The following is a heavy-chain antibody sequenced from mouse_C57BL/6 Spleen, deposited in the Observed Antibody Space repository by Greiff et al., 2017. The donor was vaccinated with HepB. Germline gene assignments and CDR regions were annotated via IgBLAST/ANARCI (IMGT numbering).Heavy chain of an antibody. Sequence: DVHLVESGGGLVKPGGSLKLSCAASGFTFSSYAMSWVRQTPEKGLEWVATISAVGSYTYYPDNVKGRFTISRDNAKNNLYLQQSHLKTEDTAMYYCARDGYPDGCFDDWGTGTTVTVSS. CDR1: GFTFSSYA. D-gene: IGHD2-2*01. CDR3: ARDGYPDGCFDD. CDR2: ISAVGSYT. V-gene: IGHV5-4*01. J-gene: IGHJ1*03.